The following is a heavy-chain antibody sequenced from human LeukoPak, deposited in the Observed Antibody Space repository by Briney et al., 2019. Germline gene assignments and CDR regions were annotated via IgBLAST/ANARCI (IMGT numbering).Heavy chain of an antibody. CDR2: IWYDGSNK. D-gene: IGHD2-2*01. CDR3: ARDMGTMPLLDY. J-gene: IGHJ4*02. CDR1: AFTFSSYG. Sequence: GRSLRLSCAASAFTFSSYGMHWVRQAPGKGLEWVAVIWYDGSNKYHAESVKGRFIISRDNSKNTLYLQMNSLRAEDTAVYYCARDMGTMPLLDYWGQGTLVTVSS. V-gene: IGHV3-33*01.